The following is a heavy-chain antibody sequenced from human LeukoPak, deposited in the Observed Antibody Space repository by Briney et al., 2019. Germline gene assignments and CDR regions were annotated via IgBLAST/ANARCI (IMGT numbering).Heavy chain of an antibody. Sequence: PSETLSLTCTVSGGSISSYYWSWIRQPPGKGLEWIGYIYYSGGANYNPSLKSRVTISVDTSKNQFSLKLSSVTAADTAVYYCARGLAECGGVCYSRWFVPWGQGTLVTVSS. J-gene: IGHJ5*02. V-gene: IGHV4-59*01. CDR3: ARGLAECGGVCYSRWFVP. CDR1: GGSISSYY. CDR2: IYYSGGA. D-gene: IGHD2-21*02.